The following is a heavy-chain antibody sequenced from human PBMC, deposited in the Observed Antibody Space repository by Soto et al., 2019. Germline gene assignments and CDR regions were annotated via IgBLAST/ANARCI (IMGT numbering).Heavy chain of an antibody. CDR1: GFTFTRFG. J-gene: IGHJ4*02. CDR3: ARGTGEYDVSWGYFHY. D-gene: IGHD3-22*01. CDR2: IWYDGSGE. Sequence: VQLVESGGGVVQPGKSLRLSCAASGFTFTRFGMHWVRQAPGKGLEWVASIWYDGSGEHYADPVRGRFTISRDNSNNTVYLQTNPPRAEDTAVYFCARGTGEYDVSWGYFHYWGQGTPVTVSS. V-gene: IGHV3-33*01.